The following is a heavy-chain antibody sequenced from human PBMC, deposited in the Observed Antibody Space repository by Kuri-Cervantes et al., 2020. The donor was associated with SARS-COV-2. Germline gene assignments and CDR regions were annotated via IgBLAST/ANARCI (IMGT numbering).Heavy chain of an antibody. CDR1: GFTLSNSY. CDR2: IYSGGST. J-gene: IGHJ1*01. D-gene: IGHD2-15*01. Sequence: LSLTCVVSGFTLSNSYMSWVRQAPGKGLEWVSVIYSGGSTFYPDSVKGRFMVSRDNSRNTMYLQMNSLRVEDTAVYFCARGGGGSGDFEYFQYWGQGTVVTVSS. CDR3: ARGGGGSGDFEYFQY. V-gene: IGHV3-53*01.